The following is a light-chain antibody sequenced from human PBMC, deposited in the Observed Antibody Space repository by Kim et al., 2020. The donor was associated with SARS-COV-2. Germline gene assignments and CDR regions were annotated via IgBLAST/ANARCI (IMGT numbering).Light chain of an antibody. CDR3: QHYGGPPYT. J-gene: IGKJ2*01. V-gene: IGKV3-20*01. CDR1: QGVRCSH. Sequence: LSLGERFAFSYRASQGVRCSHLAWYEHKPGKAPSLLIYGTSSRATGIPDRYSGSGSGTDFTLTIGILAPKDVAVYYCQHYGGPPYTFGQGTKMEI. CDR2: GTS.